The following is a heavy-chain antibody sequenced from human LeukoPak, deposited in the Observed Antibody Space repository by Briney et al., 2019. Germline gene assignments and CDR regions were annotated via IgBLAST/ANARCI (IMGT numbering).Heavy chain of an antibody. V-gene: IGHV4-61*02. CDR2: IYTSGST. CDR3: ARESALNDY. J-gene: IGHJ4*02. Sequence: SETLSLTCTVSGGSISSGSYYWSWIRQPAGKGLEWIGRIYTSGSTNYNPSLKSRVIISVDTSKNQFSLKLSSVTAADTAVYYCARESALNDYWGQGTLVTVSS. CDR1: GGSISSGSYY.